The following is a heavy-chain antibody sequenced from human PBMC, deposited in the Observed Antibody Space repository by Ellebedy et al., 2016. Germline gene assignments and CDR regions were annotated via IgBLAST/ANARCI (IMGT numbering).Heavy chain of an antibody. Sequence: GESLKISXAASGFIFGSYGMNWVRQAPGTGLEWVSSISSSSNYIYYGDSVKGRFTISRDNAKKSLYLQMNSLRADDTAVYYCARDRYDSSGYYYYYGMDVWGLGTTVTVSS. CDR1: GFIFGSYG. V-gene: IGHV3-21*01. D-gene: IGHD3-22*01. J-gene: IGHJ6*02. CDR2: ISSSSNYI. CDR3: ARDRYDSSGYYYYYGMDV.